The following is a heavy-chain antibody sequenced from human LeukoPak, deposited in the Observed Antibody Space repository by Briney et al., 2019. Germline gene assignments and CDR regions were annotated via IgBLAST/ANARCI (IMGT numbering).Heavy chain of an antibody. Sequence: PGGSLRLSCAASGFTLSTYEMNWVRQAPGKGLDWVSYITTSGSTMSHADSVKGRFTISRDNAKNSLYLQMNGLRAEDTAVYYCARRDFYDTTGYLFDYWGQGTLVTVPS. D-gene: IGHD3-22*01. V-gene: IGHV3-48*03. CDR2: ITTSGSTM. CDR3: ARRDFYDTTGYLFDY. J-gene: IGHJ4*02. CDR1: GFTLSTYE.